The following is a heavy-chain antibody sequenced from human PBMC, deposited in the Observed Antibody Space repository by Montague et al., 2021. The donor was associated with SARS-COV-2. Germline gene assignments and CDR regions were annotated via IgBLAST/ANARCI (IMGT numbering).Heavy chain of an antibody. J-gene: IGHJ4*02. CDR2: IYYSGST. CDR3: ARGFDY. CDR1: GDSLSFYF. V-gene: IGHV4-59*08. Sequence: SETLSLTCTVSGDSLSFYFWTWIRQPPGKGLEWIGYIYYSGSTNYNPSLKSRVTISVDTSKNQFSLKLSSVTAADTAVYYCARGFDYWGQGTLVTVSS.